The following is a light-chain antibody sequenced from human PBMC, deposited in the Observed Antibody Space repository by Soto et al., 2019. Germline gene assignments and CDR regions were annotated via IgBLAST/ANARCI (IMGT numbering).Light chain of an antibody. V-gene: IGKV4-1*01. Sequence: DIMLTQSPDSLAVSLGERATINCKSSQSVLYSSNNKNYLAWYQQKPGQPPKLLIYWASTRESGVPDRFSGSGSGTDFTLTISSLQAEDVAVYYCQQYYSYLLTFGGGTKVDVK. CDR2: WAS. CDR1: QSVLYSSNNKNY. CDR3: QQYYSYLLT. J-gene: IGKJ4*01.